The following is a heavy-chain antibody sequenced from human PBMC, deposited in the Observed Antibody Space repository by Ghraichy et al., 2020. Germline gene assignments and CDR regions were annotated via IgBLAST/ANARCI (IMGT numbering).Heavy chain of an antibody. CDR3: ARAGAYYDVLTGYYGDAFDI. CDR2: IYSTGYP. D-gene: IGHD3-9*01. J-gene: IGHJ3*02. V-gene: IGHV4-61*02. CDR1: GDAINSGNYF. Sequence: SCTVSGDAINSGNYFWSWIRQPAGKPLECIGRIYSTGYPSYNPSLKSRVTMSLDTSKNQFSLNLHSVTAADTAVYYCARAGAYYDVLTGYYGDAFDIWGQGTMVTVSS.